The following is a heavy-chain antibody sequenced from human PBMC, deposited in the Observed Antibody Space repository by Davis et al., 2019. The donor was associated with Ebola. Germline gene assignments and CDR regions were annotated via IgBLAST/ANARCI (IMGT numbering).Heavy chain of an antibody. V-gene: IGHV4-39*01. CDR3: ARGRGYCSSTSCYLFDY. D-gene: IGHD2-2*01. Sequence: MPSETLSLTCSVSGGSMSSSAYYWGWVRQSPGKGLEWIASIYYSGSTYYNPSLKGPVTISIDTSKNQFSLKLSSVTAADTAVYYCARGRGYCSSTSCYLFDYWGQGTLVTVSS. CDR2: IYYSGST. J-gene: IGHJ4*02. CDR1: GGSMSSSAYY.